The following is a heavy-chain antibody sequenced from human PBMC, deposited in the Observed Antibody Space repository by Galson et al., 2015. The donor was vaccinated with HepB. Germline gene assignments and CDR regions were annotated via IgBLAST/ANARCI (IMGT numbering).Heavy chain of an antibody. CDR1: GFTFSDYY. D-gene: IGHD5-24*01. V-gene: IGHV3-11*01. CDR2: ISSNGSTI. Sequence: SLRLSCAASGFTFSDYYMSWIRQAPGKGLEWVSYISSNGSTIYYADSVKGRFTISRDNAKNSLYLQMNSLRAEDTAVYYCAREGDGYNWRPQYYFDYWGQGTLVTVSS. J-gene: IGHJ4*02. CDR3: AREGDGYNWRPQYYFDY.